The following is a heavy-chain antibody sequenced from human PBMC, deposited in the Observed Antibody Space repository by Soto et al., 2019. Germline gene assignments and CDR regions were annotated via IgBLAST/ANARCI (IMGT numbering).Heavy chain of an antibody. CDR2: IIPILGIA. J-gene: IGHJ6*02. Sequence: QVQLVQSGAEVKKPGSSVKVSCKASGGTFSSYTISWVRQAPGQGLEWMGRIIPILGIANYAQKFQGRVTITADKSTSTAYMELSSLRSEDTAVYYCARGGGDPERSYGMDVWGQGTTVTVSS. D-gene: IGHD1-1*01. V-gene: IGHV1-69*02. CDR3: ARGGGDPERSYGMDV. CDR1: GGTFSSYT.